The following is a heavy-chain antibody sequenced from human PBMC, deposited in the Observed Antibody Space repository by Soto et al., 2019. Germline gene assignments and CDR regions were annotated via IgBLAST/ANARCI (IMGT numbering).Heavy chain of an antibody. D-gene: IGHD3-22*01. CDR2: IIPIFGTA. Sequence: SVKVSCKASGGTFSSYAISWVRQAPGQGLEWMGGIIPIFGTANYAQKFQGRVTITADESTSTAYMELSSLRSEDTAVYYCARAEDYYDSSGYYYGYWGQGTLVTVSS. CDR1: GGTFSSYA. V-gene: IGHV1-69*13. CDR3: ARAEDYYDSSGYYYGY. J-gene: IGHJ4*02.